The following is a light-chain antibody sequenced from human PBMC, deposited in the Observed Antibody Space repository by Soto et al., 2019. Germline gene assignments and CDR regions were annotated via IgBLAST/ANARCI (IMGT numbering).Light chain of an antibody. Sequence: AIQMTQSPSSLSASVGDRVTITCRASQGMRNDLGWYQQKPGKAPKLLISAASSLHSGVPSRHSSSGSSTDFTLTISRLXXXXXATYYFLQDYNYPYTFGQWTKVDIK. J-gene: IGKJ2*01. V-gene: IGKV1-6*01. CDR3: LQDYNYPYT. CDR1: QGMRND. CDR2: AAS.